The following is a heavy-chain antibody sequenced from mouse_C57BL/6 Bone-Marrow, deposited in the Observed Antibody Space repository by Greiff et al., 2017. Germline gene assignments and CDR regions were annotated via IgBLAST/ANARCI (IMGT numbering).Heavy chain of an antibody. D-gene: IGHD2-3*01. CDR3: ARDGDY. CDR2: INPNNGGT. Sequence: EVQLQQSGPELVKPGASVKISCKASGYTFTDYYMNWVKQSHGKSLEWIGDINPNNGGTSYNQKFKGKATLTVDKSSSTAYMELRSLTSEDSAVYYCARDGDYWGQGTTLTVSS. J-gene: IGHJ2*01. V-gene: IGHV1-26*01. CDR1: GYTFTDYY.